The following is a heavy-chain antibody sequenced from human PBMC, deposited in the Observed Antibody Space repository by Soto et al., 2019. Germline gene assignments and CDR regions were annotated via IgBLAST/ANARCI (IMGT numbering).Heavy chain of an antibody. CDR3: ARDDLLRFSGG. V-gene: IGHV3-7*01. J-gene: IGHJ6*04. CDR2: IKDDGSQK. CDR1: CFTFSIYW. D-gene: IGHD3-3*01. Sequence: PGWSLRLYCSGPCFTFSIYWRSCVHQAPGKGPEWVANIKDDGSQKYHVDSVKGRFTISRDNAKNSLYLQMNSLRAEDTAEYYCARDDLLRFSGGRGKGTTVTVSS.